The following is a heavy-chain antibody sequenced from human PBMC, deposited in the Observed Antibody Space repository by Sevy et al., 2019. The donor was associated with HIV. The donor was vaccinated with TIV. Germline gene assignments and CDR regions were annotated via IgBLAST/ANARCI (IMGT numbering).Heavy chain of an antibody. D-gene: IGHD6-13*01. J-gene: IGHJ6*02. Sequence: SETLSLTCTVSGGSISSSSYYWSWIRQPPGKGLEWIGSIYYSGSTYYNPSLKSRVTISVDTSKNQFSLKLSSVTAADTAVYYCAPQLVKGGDYYYGMDVWGQWTTVTVSS. CDR2: IYYSGST. CDR1: GGSISSSSYY. CDR3: APQLVKGGDYYYGMDV. V-gene: IGHV4-39*01.